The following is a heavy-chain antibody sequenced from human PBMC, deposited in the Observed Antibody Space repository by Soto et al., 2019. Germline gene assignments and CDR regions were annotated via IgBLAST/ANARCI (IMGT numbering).Heavy chain of an antibody. CDR1: GITFTTYA. V-gene: IGHV3-23*01. J-gene: IGHJ6*02. Sequence: GGSLRLSCAASGITFTTYAMSWVRQAPGKGLEWVSTLSASSRYIYYADSVKGRFTISRDNSKNSLYLQMNSLRAEDTAVYYCARDISNPYYYSYGMDVWGQGTTVTVSS. D-gene: IGHD1-20*01. CDR2: LSASSRYI. CDR3: ARDISNPYYYSYGMDV.